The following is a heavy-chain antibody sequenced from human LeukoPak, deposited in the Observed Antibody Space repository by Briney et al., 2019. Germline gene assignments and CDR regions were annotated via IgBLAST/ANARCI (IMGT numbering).Heavy chain of an antibody. D-gene: IGHD4-11*01. J-gene: IGHJ6*03. V-gene: IGHV3-74*01. CDR1: GFTFSSYW. CDR3: AREKVTTDNYYYMDV. Sequence: PGGSLRLSCAASGFTFSSYWMHWVRQAAGKGLVWVSRINSVGSSTSYAASVKGRFTISRDNAKNTLYLEMNSLRAEDTALYYCAREKVTTDNYYYMDVWGKGTTVTVSS. CDR2: INSVGSST.